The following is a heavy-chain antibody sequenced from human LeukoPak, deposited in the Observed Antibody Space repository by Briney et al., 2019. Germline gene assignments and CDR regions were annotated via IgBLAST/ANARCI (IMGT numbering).Heavy chain of an antibody. CDR1: GGSFSGYY. Sequence: SETLSLTCAVYGGSFSGYYWSWIHQPPGKGLEWVGEINHSGSTNYNPSLKSRVTISVDTSKNQFSVKLSSVTAADTAVYYCASLDSSSSRGLGGINWFDPWGQGTLVTVSS. J-gene: IGHJ5*02. CDR2: INHSGST. V-gene: IGHV4-34*01. CDR3: ASLDSSSSRGLGGINWFDP. D-gene: IGHD6-6*01.